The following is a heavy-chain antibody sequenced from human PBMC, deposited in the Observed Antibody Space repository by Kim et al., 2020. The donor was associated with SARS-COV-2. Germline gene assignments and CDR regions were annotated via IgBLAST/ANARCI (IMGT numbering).Heavy chain of an antibody. CDR1: GFTFSNAW. D-gene: IGHD3-10*01. CDR3: TTVYLITMVRGVLDY. CDR2: IKSKTDGGTT. J-gene: IGHJ4*02. V-gene: IGHV3-15*01. Sequence: GGSLRLSCAASGFTFSNAWMSWVRQAPGKGLEWVGRIKSKTDGGTTDYAAPVKGRFTISRDDSKNTLYLQMNSLKTEDTAVYYCTTVYLITMVRGVLDYWGQGTLVTVSS.